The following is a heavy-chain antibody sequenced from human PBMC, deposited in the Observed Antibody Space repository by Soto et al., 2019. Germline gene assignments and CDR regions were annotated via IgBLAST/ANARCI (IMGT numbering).Heavy chain of an antibody. CDR3: ARDQGPVVTVIRYYYYYGMDV. D-gene: IGHD4-4*01. CDR2: INPSGGST. J-gene: IGHJ6*02. CDR1: GYTFTSYY. Sequence: GASVKVSCKASGYTFTSYYMHWVRQAPGQGLEWMGIINPSGGSTSYAQKFQGRVTMTRDTSTSTVYMELSSLRSEDTAVYYCARDQGPVVTVIRYYYYYGMDVLGQGTTVTVSS. V-gene: IGHV1-46*01.